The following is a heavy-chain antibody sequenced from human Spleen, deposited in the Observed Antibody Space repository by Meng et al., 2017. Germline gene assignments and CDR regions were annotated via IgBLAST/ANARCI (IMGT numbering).Heavy chain of an antibody. J-gene: IGHJ5*01. Sequence: VTLPHAGHGLVKPSVTRSLACAVAGGSIRRSNWWRWVRQPPGKGLEWIGEIYHSGSTNYNPSLKSRVTMSVDGSKNQFSLNLGSVTAADTAMYYCARGYYYVSGTYFDSWGQGALVTVSS. CDR2: IYHSGST. CDR1: GGSIRRSNW. V-gene: IGHV4-4*02. D-gene: IGHD3-10*01. CDR3: ARGYYYVSGTYFDS.